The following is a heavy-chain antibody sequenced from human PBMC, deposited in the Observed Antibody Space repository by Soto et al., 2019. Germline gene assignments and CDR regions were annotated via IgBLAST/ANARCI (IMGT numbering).Heavy chain of an antibody. CDR1: GFTFSDYY. Sequence: PGGSLRLSCAASGFTFSDYYMSWIRQAPGKGLEWVSYISSSGSTIYYADSVKGRFTISRDNAKNSLYLQMNSLRAEDTAVYYCARDMVSSSFPVGVFDYWGQGTLVTVSS. D-gene: IGHD6-6*01. J-gene: IGHJ4*02. V-gene: IGHV3-11*01. CDR2: ISSSGSTI. CDR3: ARDMVSSSFPVGVFDY.